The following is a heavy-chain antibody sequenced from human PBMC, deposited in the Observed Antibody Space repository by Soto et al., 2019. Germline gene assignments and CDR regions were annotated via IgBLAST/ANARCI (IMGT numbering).Heavy chain of an antibody. V-gene: IGHV3-23*01. Sequence: GRSLRLSCAASGFTFSSYAMSWVRQAPGKGLEWVSAISGSGGSTYYADSVKGRFTISRDNSKNTLYLQMNSLRADDTAVYYCAKLDRGTLMIVVVSWGQGTLVTVSS. CDR3: AKLDRGTLMIVVVS. J-gene: IGHJ5*02. CDR1: GFTFSSYA. CDR2: ISGSGGST. D-gene: IGHD3-22*01.